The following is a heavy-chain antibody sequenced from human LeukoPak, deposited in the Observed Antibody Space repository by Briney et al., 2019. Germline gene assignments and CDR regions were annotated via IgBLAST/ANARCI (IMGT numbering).Heavy chain of an antibody. CDR1: GYTFTSYD. J-gene: IGHJ6*03. V-gene: IGHV1-8*01. CDR2: MNPNSGNT. Sequence: ASLKVSCKASGYTFTSYDINWVRQATGQGLEWMGWMNPNSGNTGYAQKFQGRVTMTRNTSISTAYMELSSLRSEDTAVYYCARGMRLGGHYDFWSGHQRKYYYYYYMDVWGKGTTVTVSS. D-gene: IGHD3-3*01. CDR3: ARGMRLGGHYDFWSGHQRKYYYYYYMDV.